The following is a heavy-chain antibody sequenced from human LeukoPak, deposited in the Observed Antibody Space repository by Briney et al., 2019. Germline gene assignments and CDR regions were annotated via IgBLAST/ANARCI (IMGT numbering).Heavy chain of an antibody. V-gene: IGHV4-34*01. CDR3: ARGKKVATINYYYYMDV. CDR1: GGSFSGYY. D-gene: IGHD5-12*01. Sequence: SETLSLTCAVYGGSFSGYYWSWIRQPPGKGLEWIGEINHSGSTNYNPSLKSRVTISVDTSKNQFSLKLSSVTAADTAVYYCARGKKVATINYYYYMDVWGKGTTVTVSS. J-gene: IGHJ6*03. CDR2: INHSGST.